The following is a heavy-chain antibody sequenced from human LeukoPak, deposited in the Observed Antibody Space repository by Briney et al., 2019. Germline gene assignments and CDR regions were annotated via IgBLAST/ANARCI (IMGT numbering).Heavy chain of an antibody. Sequence: GASVKVSCKASGYTFTGYYMHWVRQAPGQGLEWMGWINPNSGGTNYAQKFQGRVTTIRDTSISTAYMELSRLRSDDTAVYYCARASTRTRDYYYYMDVWGKGTTVTVSS. CDR2: INPNSGGT. V-gene: IGHV1-2*02. CDR1: GYTFTGYY. CDR3: ARASTRTRDYYYYMDV. D-gene: IGHD1-14*01. J-gene: IGHJ6*03.